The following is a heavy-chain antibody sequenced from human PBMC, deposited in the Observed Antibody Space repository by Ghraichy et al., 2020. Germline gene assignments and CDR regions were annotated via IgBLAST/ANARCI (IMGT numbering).Heavy chain of an antibody. J-gene: IGHJ6*02. Sequence: SETLSLTCTVSGGSISSYYWSWIRQPPGKGLEWIGYIYYSGSTNYNPSLKSRVTISVDTSKNQFSLKLSSVTAADTAVYYCARGGTTDIVYYYYGMDVWGQGTTVTVSS. CDR1: GGSISSYY. V-gene: IGHV4-59*01. CDR2: IYYSGST. D-gene: IGHD1-14*01. CDR3: ARGGTTDIVYYYYGMDV.